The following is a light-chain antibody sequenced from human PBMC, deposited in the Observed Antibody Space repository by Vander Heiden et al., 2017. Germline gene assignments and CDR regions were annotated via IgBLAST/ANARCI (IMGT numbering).Light chain of an antibody. CDR2: DNS. CDR3: QSYDSRVSVL. Sequence: QSVLTQPPSVSGASGQRVTISCTGSSSNIGAGYDVHWYQHLPGTAPKLLIYDNSHRPSGVPDRFSGSRSGTSASLAITGLQAEDEADYYCQSYDSRVSVLFGGGTKLTVL. CDR1: SSNIGAGYD. V-gene: IGLV1-40*01. J-gene: IGLJ2*01.